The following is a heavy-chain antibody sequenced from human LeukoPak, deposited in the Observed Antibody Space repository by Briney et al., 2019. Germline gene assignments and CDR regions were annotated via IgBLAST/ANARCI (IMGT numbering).Heavy chain of an antibody. Sequence: PGGSLTLSCAATGFTFNNARLNWVRQVPGKGLEGVGRIKSKTEGGTAVFAAPVKGRFTISRDESKNTLYLQMNSLKTEDTAVYYCTTVGGYDYFDCWGQGTLVTVSS. CDR1: GFTFNNAR. D-gene: IGHD5-12*01. V-gene: IGHV3-15*01. CDR3: TTVGGYDYFDC. CDR2: IKSKTEGGTA. J-gene: IGHJ4*02.